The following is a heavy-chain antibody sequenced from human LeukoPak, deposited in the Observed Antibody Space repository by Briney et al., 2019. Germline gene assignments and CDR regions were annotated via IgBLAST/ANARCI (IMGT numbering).Heavy chain of an antibody. CDR2: ISSSSSYI. V-gene: IGHV3-21*01. Sequence: PGGSLRLSCAASGFTFSSYSMNWVRQAPGKGLEWVSSISSSSSYIYHADSVKGRFTISRDNAKNSLYLQMNSLRAEDTAVYYCARGGNSAFDYWGQGTLVTVSS. J-gene: IGHJ4*02. D-gene: IGHD4-23*01. CDR3: ARGGNSAFDY. CDR1: GFTFSSYS.